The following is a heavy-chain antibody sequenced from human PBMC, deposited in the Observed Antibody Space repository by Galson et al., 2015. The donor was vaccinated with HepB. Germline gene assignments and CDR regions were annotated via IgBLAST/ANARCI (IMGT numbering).Heavy chain of an antibody. CDR1: GFTFSSYG. Sequence: SLRLSCAASGFTFSSYGMHWVRQAPGKGLEWVAVIWYDGSNKYYADSVKGRFTISRDNSKNTLYLQMNSLRAEDTAVYYCAKDARWLQWYYFDYWGQGTLVTVSS. D-gene: IGHD5-24*01. CDR3: AKDARWLQWYYFDY. CDR2: IWYDGSNK. J-gene: IGHJ4*02. V-gene: IGHV3-33*06.